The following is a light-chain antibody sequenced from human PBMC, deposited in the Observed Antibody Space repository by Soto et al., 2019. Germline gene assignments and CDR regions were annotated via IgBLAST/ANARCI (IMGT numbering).Light chain of an antibody. CDR3: QQSHSIPQT. V-gene: IGKV1-39*01. Sequence: DCQMTQSPSSLSASVGDRVTITCRASQSISNYLNWYQQKPGKAPNLLIYATSSLQSGVPSRFSGSGSGTDFTLTITSLQPEDFATYYCQQSHSIPQTFGQGTKVDIK. CDR2: ATS. CDR1: QSISNY. J-gene: IGKJ1*01.